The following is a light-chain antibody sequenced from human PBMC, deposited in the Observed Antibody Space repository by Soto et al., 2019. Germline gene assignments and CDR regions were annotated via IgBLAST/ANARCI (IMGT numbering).Light chain of an antibody. V-gene: IGKV1-16*02. J-gene: IGKJ4*02. Sequence: DIQMTQSPSSLSASVGDRVTITCRARQDISNYLAWFQQKPGKAPTSLIYDASRLRSGVPSKFSGSGSGTDFTLTISSLQPEDCATYYCQHYNSYPLTCGGGTKVEIK. CDR1: QDISNY. CDR2: DAS. CDR3: QHYNSYPLT.